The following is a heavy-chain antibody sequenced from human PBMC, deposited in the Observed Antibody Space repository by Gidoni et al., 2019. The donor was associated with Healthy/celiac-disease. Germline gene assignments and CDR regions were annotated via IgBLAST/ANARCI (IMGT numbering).Heavy chain of an antibody. Sequence: EVQLVESGGGLVQPGGSLRLSCAASGFTFSSYWMSWVRQAPGKGLEWVANIKQDGSEKYYVDSVKGRFTISRDNAKNSLYLQMNSLRAEDTAVYYCARVRRSAYYYDSSGYSFDYWGQGTLVTVSS. CDR3: ARVRRSAYYYDSSGYSFDY. J-gene: IGHJ4*02. V-gene: IGHV3-7*01. CDR2: IKQDGSEK. CDR1: GFTFSSYW. D-gene: IGHD3-22*01.